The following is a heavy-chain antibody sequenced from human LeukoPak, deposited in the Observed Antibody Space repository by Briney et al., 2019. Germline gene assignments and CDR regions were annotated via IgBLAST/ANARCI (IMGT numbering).Heavy chain of an antibody. V-gene: IGHV3-30-3*01. D-gene: IGHD1-1*01. J-gene: IGHJ4*02. Sequence: PGGSLRLSCAASGFTFSSYAMHWVRQAPGKGLEWVAVISYDGSNKYYADSVKGRFIISRDNRKNSLYLQMNSLRTEDTALYYCVKDRSTSGVSEFDCWGQGTLVTVSS. CDR2: ISYDGSNK. CDR1: GFTFSSYA. CDR3: VKDRSTSGVSEFDC.